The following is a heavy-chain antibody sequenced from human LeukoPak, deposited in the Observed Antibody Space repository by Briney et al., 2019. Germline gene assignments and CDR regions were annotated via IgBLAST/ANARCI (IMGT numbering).Heavy chain of an antibody. CDR1: GGSISSYY. J-gene: IGHJ4*02. D-gene: IGHD6-13*01. Sequence: TSETLSLTCTVSGGSISSYYWSWIRQPPGMGLEWIGSIYYSGSTYYNPSLKSRVTISVDTSKNQSSLKLSSVTAADTAVYYCSSPKYSSSWYDYFDYWGQGTLVTVSS. CDR2: IYYSGST. V-gene: IGHV4-39*01. CDR3: SSPKYSSSWYDYFDY.